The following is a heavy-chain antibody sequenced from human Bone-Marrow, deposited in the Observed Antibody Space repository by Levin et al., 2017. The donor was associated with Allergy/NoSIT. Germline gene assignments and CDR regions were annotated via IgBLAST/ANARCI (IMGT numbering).Heavy chain of an antibody. V-gene: IGHV4-4*02. D-gene: IGHD2-8*02. Sequence: KAGGSLRLSCAVSGGSISSNNWWNWVRQAPGEGLEWIGEIYHSGTTNYNPSLKSRILISVDKSKNQFSLRLNSVTAADTALYYCTRRNSSWVVFSFDVWGEGTMVTVSS. J-gene: IGHJ3*01. CDR1: GGSISSNNW. CDR3: TRRNSSWVVFSFDV. CDR2: IYHSGTT.